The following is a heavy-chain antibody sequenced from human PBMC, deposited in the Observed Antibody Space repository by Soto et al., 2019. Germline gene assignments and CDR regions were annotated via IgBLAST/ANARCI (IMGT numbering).Heavy chain of an antibody. J-gene: IGHJ4*02. D-gene: IGHD2-21*02. CDR1: GFTFSNAW. CDR2: IKSKTDGGTT. Sequence: GGSLRLSCAASGFTFSNAWMNWVRQAPGKGLEWVGRIKSKTDGGTTDYAAPVKGRFTISRDDSKNTLYLQMNSLKTEDTAVYYCTTDALAYCGGDCYYYWGQGTLVTVSS. V-gene: IGHV3-15*07. CDR3: TTDALAYCGGDCYYY.